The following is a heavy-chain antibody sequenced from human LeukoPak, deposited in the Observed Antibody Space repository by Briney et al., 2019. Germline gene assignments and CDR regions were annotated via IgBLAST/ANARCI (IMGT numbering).Heavy chain of an antibody. CDR1: GFTFGDYA. V-gene: IGHV3-49*04. J-gene: IGHJ3*02. D-gene: IGHD1-26*01. CDR2: IRSKAYGGTT. Sequence: PGGSLRLSCTASGFTFGDYAMSWVRQAPGKGLEWVGFIRSKAYGGTTEYAASVKGRFTISRDDSKSIAYLQMNSLKTEDTAVYYCTRISGSYSDDAFDIWGQGTMVTVSS. CDR3: TRISGSYSDDAFDI.